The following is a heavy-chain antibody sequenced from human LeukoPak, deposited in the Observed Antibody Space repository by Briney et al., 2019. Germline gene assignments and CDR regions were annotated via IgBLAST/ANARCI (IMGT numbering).Heavy chain of an antibody. Sequence: GGSLRLSCAASGFTFSSYWMRCVRQAAGNGLEWLANIKQEGSEKYYVYSVTGRLTISRDNAKNSLYVTMISLRAGDTSVSYCAREEPAAAAGDFDIWGQGTMVTVSS. CDR1: GFTFSSYW. CDR2: IKQEGSEK. CDR3: AREEPAAAAGDFDI. D-gene: IGHD6-13*01. V-gene: IGHV3-7*01. J-gene: IGHJ3*02.